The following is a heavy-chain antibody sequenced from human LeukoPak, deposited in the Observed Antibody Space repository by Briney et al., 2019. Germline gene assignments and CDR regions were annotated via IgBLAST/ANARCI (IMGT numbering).Heavy chain of an antibody. J-gene: IGHJ4*02. Sequence: ASVKVSCKASGYTFTSYYMHWVRQAPGQGLEWMGIINPSGGSTSYAQKFQGRVTMTRDTSTSTVYMELSSLRSEDTAVYYCARETQFSRSFSSFDCWGQGTLVTVSS. D-gene: IGHD1-26*01. CDR1: GYTFTSYY. CDR2: INPSGGST. V-gene: IGHV1-46*01. CDR3: ARETQFSRSFSSFDC.